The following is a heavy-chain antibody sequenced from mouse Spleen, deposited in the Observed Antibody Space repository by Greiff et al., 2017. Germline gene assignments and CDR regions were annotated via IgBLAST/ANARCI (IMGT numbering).Heavy chain of an antibody. J-gene: IGHJ2*01. Sequence: QVQLKQSGAELVKPGASVKLSCKASGYTFTEYTIHWVKQRSGQGLEWIGWFYPGSGSIKYNEKFKDKATLTADKSSSTVYMELSRLTSEDSAVYFCARHEEGHPYYSNYVGFDYWGQGTTLTVSS. D-gene: IGHD2-5*01. CDR1: GYTFTEYT. CDR2: FYPGSGSI. V-gene: IGHV1-62-2*01. CDR3: ARHEEGHPYYSNYVGFDY.